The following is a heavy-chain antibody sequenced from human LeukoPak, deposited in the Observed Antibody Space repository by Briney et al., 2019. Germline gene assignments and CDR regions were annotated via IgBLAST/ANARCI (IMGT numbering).Heavy chain of an antibody. J-gene: IGHJ6*02. CDR1: GFTVSSNY. D-gene: IGHD2-2*01. CDR3: ARSRSLPRIHGSRYCSTTSCQSPGLGMDV. V-gene: IGHV3-66*01. CDR2: IYSGGST. Sequence: PGGSLRLSCAASGFTVSSNYMSWVRRAPGKGLEWVSLIYSGGSTYYADSVKGRFTISRDNSKNTLYLQMNSLRAEDTAVYYCARSRSLPRIHGSRYCSTTSCQSPGLGMDVWGQGTTVTVSS.